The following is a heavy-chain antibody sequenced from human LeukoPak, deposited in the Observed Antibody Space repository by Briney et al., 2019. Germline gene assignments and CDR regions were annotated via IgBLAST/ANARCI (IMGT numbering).Heavy chain of an antibody. J-gene: IGHJ4*02. Sequence: LPGGSLRLSCAASGFTFSGYSMNWVRQAPGKGLEWVSYISSSSSTIYYADSVKGRFTISRDNAKNSLYLQMNSLRAEDTAVYYCARVAVVVTPIVVVIYLVDYWGQGTLVTVSS. V-gene: IGHV3-48*01. CDR3: ARVAVVVTPIVVVIYLVDY. D-gene: IGHD3-22*01. CDR2: ISSSSSTI. CDR1: GFTFSGYS.